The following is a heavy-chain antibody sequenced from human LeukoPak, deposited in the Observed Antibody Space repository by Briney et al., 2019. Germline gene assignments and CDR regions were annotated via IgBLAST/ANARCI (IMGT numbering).Heavy chain of an antibody. V-gene: IGHV4-39*01. CDR2: INHSGST. CDR1: GGSISSSNYY. Sequence: KPSETLSLTCAVSGGSISSSNYYWGWIRQPPGKGLEWIGEINHSGSTNYNPSLKSRVTISVDTSKNQFSLKLSSVTAADTAVYYCARGHGCSSTSCYGNDYWGQGTLVTVSS. CDR3: ARGHGCSSTSCYGNDY. D-gene: IGHD2-2*01. J-gene: IGHJ4*02.